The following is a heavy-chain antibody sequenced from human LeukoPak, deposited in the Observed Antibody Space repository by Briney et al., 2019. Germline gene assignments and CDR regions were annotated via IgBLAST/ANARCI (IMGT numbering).Heavy chain of an antibody. V-gene: IGHV3-7*01. J-gene: IGHJ6*03. Sequence: GGSLRLSCAASGFTFSSYAMSWVRQAPGKGLEWVANIKQDGSEKYYVDSVKGRFTISRDNAKNSLFVHMNSLRAEDTAVYYCAREAKAILCHYYYIDVWGKGTTVTVSS. D-gene: IGHD2-2*01. CDR1: GFTFSSYA. CDR2: IKQDGSEK. CDR3: AREAKAILCHYYYIDV.